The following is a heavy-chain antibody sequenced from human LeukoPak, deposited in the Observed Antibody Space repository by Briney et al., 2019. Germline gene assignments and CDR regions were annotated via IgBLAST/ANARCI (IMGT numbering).Heavy chain of an antibody. Sequence: ASVKVSCKASGYTFTSYGINWVRQATGQGLEWMGWMNPNSGNTGYAQKFQGRVTITRNTSISTAYMELSSLRSEDTAVYYCARGHTAMVRYYMDVWGKGTTVTVSS. J-gene: IGHJ6*03. V-gene: IGHV1-8*03. D-gene: IGHD5-18*01. CDR2: MNPNSGNT. CDR1: GYTFTSYG. CDR3: ARGHTAMVRYYMDV.